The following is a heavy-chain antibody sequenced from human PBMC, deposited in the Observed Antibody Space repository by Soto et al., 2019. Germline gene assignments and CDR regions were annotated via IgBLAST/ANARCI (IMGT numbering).Heavy chain of an antibody. D-gene: IGHD1-1*01. Sequence: PGGSLRLSCEAFGFTVSGKKYVAWVRQAPGKGLEWLSALYDLDGTYYADSVKGRFTTSSDSSRTTVYLQMNSLGPDDTAVYSCATWHLQEHAYDIWGQGTMVTVSS. J-gene: IGHJ3*02. CDR1: GFTVSGKKY. CDR3: ATWHLQEHAYDI. V-gene: IGHV3-53*01. CDR2: LYDLDGT.